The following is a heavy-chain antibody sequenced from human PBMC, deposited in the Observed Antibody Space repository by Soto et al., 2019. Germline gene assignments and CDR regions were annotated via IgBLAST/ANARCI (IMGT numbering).Heavy chain of an antibody. CDR1: GYTFSTYG. V-gene: IGHV1-18*01. CDR3: ARVKVPAAILGAFDL. D-gene: IGHD2-2*02. J-gene: IGHJ3*01. CDR2: INPFKGDT. Sequence: SVKVSCKASGYTFSTYGITWVRQAPGQGLDWMGWINPFKGDTNSAARFQDRVTMTTDTSTRTAYMELRSLRSDDTAVYYCARVKVPAAILGAFDLWGQGTLVTVSS.